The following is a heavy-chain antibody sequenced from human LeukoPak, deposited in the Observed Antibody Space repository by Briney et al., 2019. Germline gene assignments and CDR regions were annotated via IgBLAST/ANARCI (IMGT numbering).Heavy chain of an antibody. D-gene: IGHD2-15*01. CDR3: AKESCSGGSCYIFDY. Sequence: SETLSLTCGVYGGSFSGYYWSWIRQPPGKGLEWIGEINHSGSTNYNPSLKSRVTISVDTSKNQFSLKLSSVTAADTAVYYCAKESCSGGSCYIFDYWGQGTLVTASS. V-gene: IGHV4-34*01. J-gene: IGHJ4*02. CDR2: INHSGST. CDR1: GGSFSGYY.